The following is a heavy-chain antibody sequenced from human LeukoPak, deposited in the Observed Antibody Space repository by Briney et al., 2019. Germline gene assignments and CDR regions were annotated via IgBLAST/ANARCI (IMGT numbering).Heavy chain of an antibody. D-gene: IGHD3-10*01. J-gene: IGHJ6*02. CDR2: IYSGGST. V-gene: IGHV3-66*01. CDR1: GFTVSSNY. Sequence: GGSLRLSCAASGFTVSSNYMSWVRQAPGKGLEWVSVIYSGGSTYYADSVKGRFTISRDNSKNTLYLQMNSLRAEDTAVYYCARSGELWFGELYYYYGMDVWGQGTTVTVSS. CDR3: ARSGELWFGELYYYYGMDV.